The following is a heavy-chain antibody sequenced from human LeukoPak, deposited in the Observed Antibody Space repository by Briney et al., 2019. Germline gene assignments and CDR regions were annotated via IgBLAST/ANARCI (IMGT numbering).Heavy chain of an antibody. Sequence: ASVKVSCKVSGYTLTELSMHWVRQAPGKGLEWMGGFDPEDGETIYAQKFQGRVTMTEDTSTDTAYMELSSLRSEDTAVYYCATGNYYDSSGYSTFDYWGQGTLVTVSS. V-gene: IGHV1-24*01. CDR3: ATGNYYDSSGYSTFDY. D-gene: IGHD3-22*01. J-gene: IGHJ4*02. CDR2: FDPEDGET. CDR1: GYTLTELS.